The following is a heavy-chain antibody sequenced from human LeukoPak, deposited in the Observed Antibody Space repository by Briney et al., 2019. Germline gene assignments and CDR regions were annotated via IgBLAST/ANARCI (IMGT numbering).Heavy chain of an antibody. CDR3: ARVRGGRSWYYYGMDV. J-gene: IGHJ6*02. CDR2: ISYDGDNE. D-gene: IGHD3-16*01. Sequence: GGSLRLSCAASGFTFSDFAMHWVRQAPGKGQEWVAVISYDGDNEYYADSVKGQFTISRDNSKDRLYLQMNSLRPEDTAMYYCARVRGGRSWYYYGMDVWGRGTTVTVSS. V-gene: IGHV3-30-3*01. CDR1: GFTFSDFA.